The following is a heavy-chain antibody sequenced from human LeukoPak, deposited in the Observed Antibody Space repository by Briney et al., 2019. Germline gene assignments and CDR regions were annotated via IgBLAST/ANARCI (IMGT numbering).Heavy chain of an antibody. Sequence: PSETLSLTCAVYGGSFSGYYWSWIRQPPGKGLEWIGEINHSGSTNYNPSLKSRVTISVDTSKNQFSLKLSSVTAADTAVYYCAVTRWLRTFDYWGQGTLSPSPQ. D-gene: IGHD5-24*01. J-gene: IGHJ4*02. CDR1: GGSFSGYY. CDR3: AVTRWLRTFDY. V-gene: IGHV4-34*01. CDR2: INHSGST.